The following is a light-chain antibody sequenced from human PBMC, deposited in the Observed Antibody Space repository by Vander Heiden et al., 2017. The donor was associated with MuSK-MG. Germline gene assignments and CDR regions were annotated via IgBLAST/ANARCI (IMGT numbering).Light chain of an antibody. CDR1: QSVGSN. J-gene: IGKJ2*01. Sequence: EIVMTQSRATLSVSPGERATLSCRASQSVGSNLAWYQQKPGQVPRLLIYGASIRATGIPARFSGSGSGTEFTLTINSLQSEDFAVYYCHQDNGLPRTFGQGTKLEIK. CDR2: GAS. V-gene: IGKV3D-15*01. CDR3: HQDNGLPRT.